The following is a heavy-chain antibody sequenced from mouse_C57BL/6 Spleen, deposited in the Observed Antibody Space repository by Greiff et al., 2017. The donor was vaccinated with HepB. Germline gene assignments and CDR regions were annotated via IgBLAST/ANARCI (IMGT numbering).Heavy chain of an antibody. CDR3: ARRYYGSSYDAMDY. D-gene: IGHD1-1*01. J-gene: IGHJ4*01. CDR2: INPSSGYT. Sequence: VQRVESGAELAKPGASVKLSCKASGYTFTSYWMHWVKQRPGQGLEWIGYINPSSGYTKYNQKFKDKATLTADKSSSTAYMQLSSLTYEDSAVYYCARRYYGSSYDAMDYWGQGTSVTVSS. V-gene: IGHV1-7*01. CDR1: GYTFTSYW.